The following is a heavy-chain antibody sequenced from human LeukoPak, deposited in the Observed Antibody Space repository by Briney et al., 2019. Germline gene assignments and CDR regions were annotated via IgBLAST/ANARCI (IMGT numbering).Heavy chain of an antibody. J-gene: IGHJ4*02. V-gene: IGHV4-59*08. CDR3: ASATEMAKVFSFDY. CDR2: IYDGGST. D-gene: IGHD2-8*01. Sequence: PSETLSLTCTVSGGSISNYYWNWIRQPPGKGLEWIGYIYDGGSTNYNPSLKSRVTISVDMSKNQFSLKVSSVTAADTGVYYCASATEMAKVFSFDYWGQGTLVTVSS. CDR1: GGSISNYY.